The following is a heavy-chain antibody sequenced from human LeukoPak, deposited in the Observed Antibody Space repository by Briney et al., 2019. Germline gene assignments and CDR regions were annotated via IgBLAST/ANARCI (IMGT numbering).Heavy chain of an antibody. CDR1: GYTFTSYY. V-gene: IGHV1-46*01. Sequence: ASVKVSCKASGYTFTSYYMHWVRQAPGQGLEWMGIITPIGGSTSYAQKFQGRVTMTRDTSTSTVYMELSSLRSEDTAVYYCARGSVPAATISSRGYFDYWGQGTLVTVSS. J-gene: IGHJ4*02. D-gene: IGHD2-2*01. CDR3: ARGSVPAATISSRGYFDY. CDR2: ITPIGGST.